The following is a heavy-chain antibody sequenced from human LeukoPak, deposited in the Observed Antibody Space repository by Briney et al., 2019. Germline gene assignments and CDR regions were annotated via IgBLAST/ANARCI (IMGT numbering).Heavy chain of an antibody. J-gene: IGHJ4*02. CDR2: INPNSGGT. D-gene: IGHD2-21*02. V-gene: IGHV1-2*02. CDR3: AGSDCGGDCYLFDY. Sequence: ASVKVSCKASGYSFTGYYMHWVRQAPGQGLEWMGWINPNSGGTNYAQKLQGRVTMTRDTSISTAYMELSRLRSDDTAVYYCAGSDCGGDCYLFDYWGQGTLVTVSS. CDR1: GYSFTGYY.